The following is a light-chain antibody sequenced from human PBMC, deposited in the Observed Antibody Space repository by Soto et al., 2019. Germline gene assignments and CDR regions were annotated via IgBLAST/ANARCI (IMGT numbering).Light chain of an antibody. V-gene: IGLV2-14*03. Sequence: QSALTQPASVSGSPGQPLTISCAGSGSDVGGYNYVSWYQQHPGKTPKLIIYDVSSRPSGVSIRFSGSKSVNTASLTISGLQAEEEADYYCSSFTVENTQVFGTGTKVTVL. CDR2: DVS. CDR1: GSDVGGYNY. J-gene: IGLJ1*01. CDR3: SSFTVENTQV.